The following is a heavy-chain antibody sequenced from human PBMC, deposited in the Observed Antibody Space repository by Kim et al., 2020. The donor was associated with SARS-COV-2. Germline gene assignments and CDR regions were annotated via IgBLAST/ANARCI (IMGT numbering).Heavy chain of an antibody. Sequence: ASVKVSCKASGYTFTGYGINWVRQAPGQGLEWMGWINPYNGNTSYAQKFQGRVTMTTDTSTSTAYMELSSLRSEDTAVYYCARSTGTTIFDYWGQGTLVTVSS. CDR1: GYTFTGYG. D-gene: IGHD1-1*01. CDR3: ARSTGTTIFDY. CDR2: INPYNGNT. V-gene: IGHV1-18*01. J-gene: IGHJ4*02.